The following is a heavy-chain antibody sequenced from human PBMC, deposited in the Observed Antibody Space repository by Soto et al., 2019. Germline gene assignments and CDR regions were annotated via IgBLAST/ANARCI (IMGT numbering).Heavy chain of an antibody. CDR1: DYSISSGYY. CDR2: IYHSGST. V-gene: IGHV4-38-2*01. Sequence: PSETLSLTCGVSDYSISSGYYWGWIRQPPGKGLEWIGNIYHSGSTHYNPALKSRVTISVDTSKNQFSLKLNSVTAADTAVYYCKSRGYSGTPVDYWGQGTLVTVSS. CDR3: KSRGYSGTPVDY. J-gene: IGHJ4*02. D-gene: IGHD1-26*01.